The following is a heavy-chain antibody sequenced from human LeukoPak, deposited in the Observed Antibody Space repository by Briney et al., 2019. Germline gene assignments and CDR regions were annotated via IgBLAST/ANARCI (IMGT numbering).Heavy chain of an antibody. D-gene: IGHD6-19*01. Sequence: GGSLRLSCAASGFTFSSYSMNWDRQAPGKGLEWVSSISSSSSYIYYADSVKGRFTISRDNAKNSLYLQMNSLRAEDTAVYYCARVAQWPKVAFDYWGQGTLVTVSS. CDR2: ISSSSSYI. CDR1: GFTFSSYS. V-gene: IGHV3-21*01. CDR3: ARVAQWPKVAFDY. J-gene: IGHJ4*02.